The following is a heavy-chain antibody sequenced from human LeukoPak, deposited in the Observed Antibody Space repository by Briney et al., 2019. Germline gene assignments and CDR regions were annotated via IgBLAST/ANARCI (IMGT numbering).Heavy chain of an antibody. CDR2: IHYSGST. CDR3: ATLAVGANNWFDP. J-gene: IGHJ5*02. D-gene: IGHD1-26*01. CDR1: GGSISSYY. Sequence: KASETLSLTCTVSGGSISSYYWSWIRQPPGKGLEWIGYIHYSGSTKYNPSLKSRVTISLDTSKNQFSLNLSSVTAADTAVYYCATLAVGANNWFDPWGQGTLVTVSS. V-gene: IGHV4-59*08.